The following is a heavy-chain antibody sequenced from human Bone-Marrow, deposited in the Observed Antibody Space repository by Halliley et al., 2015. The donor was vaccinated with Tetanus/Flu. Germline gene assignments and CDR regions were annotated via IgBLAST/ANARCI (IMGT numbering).Heavy chain of an antibody. J-gene: IGHJ4*02. V-gene: IGHV4-59*01. Sequence: TLSLTCTVSGGSISDYYWSWIRQPPGKGLEWIAYIYSSGNSDYNPSLKSRATISVDTSRNQVSLKVRSVTAADTAVYYCARDNGIAVAEFAHWGQGALVTVSS. CDR2: IYSSGNS. CDR1: GGSISDYY. D-gene: IGHD6-19*01. CDR3: ARDNGIAVAEFAH.